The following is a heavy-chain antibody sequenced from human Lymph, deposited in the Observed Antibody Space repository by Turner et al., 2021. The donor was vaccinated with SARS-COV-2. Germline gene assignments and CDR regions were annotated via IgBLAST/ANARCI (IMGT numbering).Heavy chain of an antibody. V-gene: IGHV3-15*01. D-gene: IGHD6-13*01. J-gene: IGHJ4*02. CDR3: TTHSAPDY. CDR2: IKTKTDGGTT. CDR1: GFTFSNAW. Sequence: EVQLVESGGGLVKPGGSLRLSCAASGFTFSNAWMTWVRQAPVRGLEWVGRIKTKTDGGTTDYAAPVKGRFTISRDDSKITLYQQMNSLKPEDTSVYYCTTHSAPDYWGQGTLVTVSS.